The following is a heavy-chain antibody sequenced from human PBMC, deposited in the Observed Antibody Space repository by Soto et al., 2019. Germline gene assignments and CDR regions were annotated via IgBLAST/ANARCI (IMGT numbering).Heavy chain of an antibody. J-gene: IGHJ4*02. CDR3: AKSYIVVVPAAILYFDY. Sequence: SGGSLRLSCAASGFTFSSYAMSWVRQAPGKGLEWVSAISGSGGSTYYADSVKGRFTISRDNSKNTLYLQMNSLRAEDTAVYYCAKSYIVVVPAAILYFDYWGQGTLVTVSS. CDR1: GFTFSSYA. CDR2: ISGSGGST. D-gene: IGHD2-2*01. V-gene: IGHV3-23*01.